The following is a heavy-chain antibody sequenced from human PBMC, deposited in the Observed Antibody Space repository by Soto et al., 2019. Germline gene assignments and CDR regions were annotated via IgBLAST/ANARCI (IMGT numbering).Heavy chain of an antibody. CDR3: ARERYCSGGSCYSFPDY. Sequence: GGSLRLSCAASGFTFSSYSMNWVRQAPGKGLEWVSSISSSSYIYYADSVKGRFTISRDNAKNSLYLQMNSLRAEDTAVYYCARERYCSGGSCYSFPDYWGQGTLVTVSS. CDR1: GFTFSSYS. J-gene: IGHJ4*02. D-gene: IGHD2-15*01. V-gene: IGHV3-21*01. CDR2: ISSSSYI.